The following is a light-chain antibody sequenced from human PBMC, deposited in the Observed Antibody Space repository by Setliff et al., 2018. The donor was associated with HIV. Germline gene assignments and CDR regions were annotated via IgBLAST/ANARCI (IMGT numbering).Light chain of an antibody. J-gene: IGLJ1*01. CDR2: GVR. V-gene: IGLV2-14*01. CDR3: SSYTSSSPPYV. CDR1: SSDVGGYNY. Sequence: QSVLTQPASVSGSPGQSITISCTGTSSDVGGYNYVSWYQQYPGKAPKLMIYGVRNRPSGVSDRFSGSKSGNTASLSISGLQAEDEADYYCSSYTSSSPPYVFGSGTKVTVL.